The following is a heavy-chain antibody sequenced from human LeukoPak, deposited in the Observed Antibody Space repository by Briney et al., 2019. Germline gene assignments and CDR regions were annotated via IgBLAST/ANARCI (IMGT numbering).Heavy chain of an antibody. D-gene: IGHD4-23*01. CDR1: RGSISSYY. J-gene: IGHJ3*02. V-gene: IGHV4-4*07. Sequence: SETLSLTCTVSRGSISSYYWSWIRQPAGKGLEWIGRIYTSGSTNYNPSLKSRVTMSVDTSKNQFSLKLSSVTAADTAVYYCARDFPPTAVDAFDIWGQGTMVTVSS. CDR2: IYTSGST. CDR3: ARDFPPTAVDAFDI.